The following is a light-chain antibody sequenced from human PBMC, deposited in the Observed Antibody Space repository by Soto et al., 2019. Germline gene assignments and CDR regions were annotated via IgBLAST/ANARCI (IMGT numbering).Light chain of an antibody. CDR3: CSYAGSVTFT. Sequence: QSALTQPASLSGSPGQSITISCTGTSSDVGNYNLVSWYKHHPGKAPQLIIYATTKRPSGVSNRYSGSKSGNTASLTISGLQPEDEANYYCCSYAGSVTFTFGGGTKLTVL. V-gene: IGLV2-23*02. CDR1: SSDVGNYNL. CDR2: ATT. J-gene: IGLJ2*01.